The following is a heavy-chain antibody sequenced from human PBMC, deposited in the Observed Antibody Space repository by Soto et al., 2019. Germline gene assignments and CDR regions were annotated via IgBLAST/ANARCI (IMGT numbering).Heavy chain of an antibody. CDR2: ISGKGGTT. V-gene: IGHV3-23*01. Sequence: EVQLLESGGGLVQPGGSLRLSCGGSGFTFNSYAITWVRQAPVKALECVSAISGKGGTTYYANAVKGRFTISRDQYKDTLYLQMNSLRAEDTAIYYCAKDRHYGSGTYSDSYLDYWGQGALVTVSS. D-gene: IGHD3-10*01. J-gene: IGHJ4*02. CDR3: AKDRHYGSGTYSDSYLDY. CDR1: GFTFNSYA.